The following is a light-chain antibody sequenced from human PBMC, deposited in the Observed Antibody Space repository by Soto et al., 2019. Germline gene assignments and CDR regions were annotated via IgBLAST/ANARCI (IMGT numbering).Light chain of an antibody. V-gene: IGKV3D-15*01. CDR3: QQYAVWPLT. CDR2: KTS. CDR1: QSIGTN. Sequence: EVVMTQSPATVSVSPGERTSLSCRASQSIGTNLGWYQQKPGQAPRLLIIKTSIRAAGVPARLSGSGSGTEFTLTISSLQSEDSAVYYCQQYAVWPLTFGGGTKGDIK. J-gene: IGKJ4*01.